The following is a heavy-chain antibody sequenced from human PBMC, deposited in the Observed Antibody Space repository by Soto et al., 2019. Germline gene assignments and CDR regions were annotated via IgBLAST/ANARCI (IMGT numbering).Heavy chain of an antibody. CDR3: ARDRGGLSGGLEGYGVPRSLDS. CDR1: GGSISSGGYY. V-gene: IGHV4-31*03. D-gene: IGHD3-10*01. J-gene: IGHJ5*01. CDR2: MHYSGTT. Sequence: SETLSLTCTVSGGSISSGGYYWSWIRQHPGKGLEWITYMHYSGTTHYNPSLKSRVSISLDTSKNQFSLSLRSVTAADTAIYYCARDRGGLSGGLEGYGVPRSLDSWGHGAMVPVYS.